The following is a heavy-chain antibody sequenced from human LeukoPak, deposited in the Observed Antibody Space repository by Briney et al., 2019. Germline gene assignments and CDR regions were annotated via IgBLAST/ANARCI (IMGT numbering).Heavy chain of an antibody. Sequence: PSETLSLTCTVSGGSISSSSYYWGWIRQPPGKGLEWIGSIYYSGSTYYNPSLKSRVTISVDTSKNQFSLKLSSVTAADTAVYYCARLYGGNSDWFDPWGQGTLVTVSS. CDR3: ARLYGGNSDWFDP. CDR1: GGSISSSSYY. V-gene: IGHV4-39*07. CDR2: IYYSGST. J-gene: IGHJ5*02. D-gene: IGHD4-23*01.